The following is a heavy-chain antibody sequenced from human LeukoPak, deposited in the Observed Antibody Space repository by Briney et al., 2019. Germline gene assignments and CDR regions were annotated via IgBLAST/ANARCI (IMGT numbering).Heavy chain of an antibody. CDR1: GGSISTYY. Sequence: PSETLSLTCTVSGGSISTYYWSWIRQPPGKGLEWIGYIYYSGSTNYNPSLKSRVTISVDTSKNQFSLKLSSVTAADTAVYYCAREDYYFDYWGQGILVTVSS. CDR3: AREDYYFDY. V-gene: IGHV4-59*01. CDR2: IYYSGST. J-gene: IGHJ4*02.